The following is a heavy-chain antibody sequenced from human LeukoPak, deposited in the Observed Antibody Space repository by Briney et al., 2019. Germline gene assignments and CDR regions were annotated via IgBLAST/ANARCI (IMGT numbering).Heavy chain of an antibody. CDR3: ATGEGH. V-gene: IGHV3-7*01. J-gene: IGHJ4*02. Sequence: AGGSLRLSCSATGFIFSSDWMKWVRQAPGRGLEWVATIKQDGSAKRYGDSVKGRFTISRDNAKNTLYLEMNTLRAEDTAVYYCATGEGHWGQGTLVTVSS. D-gene: IGHD2-21*01. CDR1: GFIFSSDW. CDR2: IKQDGSAK.